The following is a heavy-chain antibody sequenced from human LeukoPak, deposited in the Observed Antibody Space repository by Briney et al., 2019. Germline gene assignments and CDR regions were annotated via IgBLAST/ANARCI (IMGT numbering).Heavy chain of an antibody. Sequence: AGGSLRLSCAASGFTFSSYWVHLVRQAPGKGLVWVSRIKSDGSTTGYADSVKGRFTISRDNAKNTLYLQMNSLRAEDTAVYYCARGGSPPEALGDAFDIWGQGTMVTVSS. V-gene: IGHV3-74*01. CDR3: ARGGSPPEALGDAFDI. CDR2: IKSDGSTT. CDR1: GFTFSSYW. J-gene: IGHJ3*02. D-gene: IGHD1-26*01.